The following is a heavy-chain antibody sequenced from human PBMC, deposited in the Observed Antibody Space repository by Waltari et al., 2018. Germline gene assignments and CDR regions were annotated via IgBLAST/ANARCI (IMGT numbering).Heavy chain of an antibody. Sequence: QVQLVQSGAEVKKPGSSVKVSCKASGGTFSSYTISWVRQAPGQGLEWMGRIIPILGIANYAQKVQGRVTITADKSTSTAYMELSSLRSEDTAVYYCARDTPEYCSSTSCHRDGMDVWGQGTTVTVSS. D-gene: IGHD2-2*01. CDR2: IIPILGIA. CDR3: ARDTPEYCSSTSCHRDGMDV. J-gene: IGHJ6*02. V-gene: IGHV1-69*08. CDR1: GGTFSSYT.